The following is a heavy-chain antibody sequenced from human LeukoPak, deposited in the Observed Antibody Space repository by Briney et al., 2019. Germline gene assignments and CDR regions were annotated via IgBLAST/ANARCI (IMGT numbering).Heavy chain of an antibody. J-gene: IGHJ3*02. CDR2: INHSGST. CDR3: ARAPRTMVRGVITGAFDI. D-gene: IGHD3-10*01. V-gene: IGHV4-34*01. CDR1: GGSFSGYY. Sequence: PETLSLTCAVYGGSFSGYYWSWIRQPPGKGLEWIGEINHSGSTNYNPSLKSRVTISVDTSKNQFSLKLSSVTAADTAVYYCARAPRTMVRGVITGAFDIWGQGTMVTVSS.